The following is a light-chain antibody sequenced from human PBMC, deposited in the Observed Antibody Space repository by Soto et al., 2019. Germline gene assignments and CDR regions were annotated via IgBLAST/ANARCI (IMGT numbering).Light chain of an antibody. CDR3: CSYAGSRV. J-gene: IGLJ3*02. CDR2: EVS. V-gene: IGLV2-11*01. CDR1: SSDVGEYDY. Sequence: QSVLTQPRSVSGSPGQSVTISCTGTSSDVGEYDYVSWYQHHPGKAPKLMIYEVSQRPSGVPDRFSGSKSGNTASLTISGLQAEDEADYYCCSYAGSRVFGGGTKLTVL.